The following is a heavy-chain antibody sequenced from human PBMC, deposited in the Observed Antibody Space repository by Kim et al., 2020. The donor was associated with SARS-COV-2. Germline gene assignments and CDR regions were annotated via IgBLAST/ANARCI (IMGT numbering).Heavy chain of an antibody. D-gene: IGHD2-8*01. V-gene: IGHV4-30-2*04. Sequence: YPNPPMRSPHPITTDASKNQFSLKLSSVTAADTAVYYCARAGALGTKFDYWGQGALVTVSS. J-gene: IGHJ4*02. CDR3: ARAGALGTKFDY.